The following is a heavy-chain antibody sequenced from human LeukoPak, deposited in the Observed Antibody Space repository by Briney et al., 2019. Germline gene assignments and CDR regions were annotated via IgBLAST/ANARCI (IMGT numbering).Heavy chain of an antibody. Sequence: GGSLRLSCAASGFTFSNYEMNWVRQAPGKGLEWVSYISISGSTIYYADSVKGRFTISRDNAKNSLYLQMNSLRAEDTAVYYCARVSIVGATGAFDIWGQGTMVTVSS. CDR1: GFTFSNYE. CDR2: ISISGSTI. J-gene: IGHJ3*02. D-gene: IGHD1-26*01. V-gene: IGHV3-48*03. CDR3: ARVSIVGATGAFDI.